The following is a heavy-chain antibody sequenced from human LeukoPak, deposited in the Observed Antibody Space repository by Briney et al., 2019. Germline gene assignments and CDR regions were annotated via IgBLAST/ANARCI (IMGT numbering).Heavy chain of an antibody. J-gene: IGHJ6*03. CDR1: GFTLSSYA. D-gene: IGHD2-2*01. Sequence: GGSLRLSRAASGFTLSSYAMNWVRQAPGKGLVWVSRINSDWSSTSYADSVKGRFTISRDNARNTLYLQMNSLRAEDTAVYYCARVMADIVVVPAAMLYYYYYMDVWGKGTTVTVSS. CDR2: INSDWSST. V-gene: IGHV3-74*01. CDR3: ARVMADIVVVPAAMLYYYYYMDV.